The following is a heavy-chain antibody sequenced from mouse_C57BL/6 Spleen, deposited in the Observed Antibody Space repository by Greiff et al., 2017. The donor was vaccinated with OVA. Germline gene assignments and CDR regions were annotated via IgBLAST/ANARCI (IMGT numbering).Heavy chain of an antibody. CDR2: INPSSGYT. CDR3: ARGQTAQAFDY. Sequence: QVQLQQSGAELARPGASVKMSCKASGYTFTSYTMHWVKQRPGQGLEWIGYINPSSGYTKYNQKFKDKATLTADKSSSTAYMQLSSLTSEDSAVYYCARGQTAQAFDYWGQGTTLTVSS. CDR1: GYTFTSYT. J-gene: IGHJ2*01. V-gene: IGHV1-4*01. D-gene: IGHD3-2*02.